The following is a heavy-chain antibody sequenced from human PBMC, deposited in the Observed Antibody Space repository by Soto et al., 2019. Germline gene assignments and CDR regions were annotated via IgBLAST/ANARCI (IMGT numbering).Heavy chain of an antibody. J-gene: IGHJ6*02. CDR2: INHSGST. CDR3: ARGFRYGSYHYYYGMDV. D-gene: IGHD3-10*01. Sequence: PSETLSLTCAVYGGSFSGYYWSWIRQPPGKGLEWIGEINHSGSTNYNPSLKSRVTISVDTSKNQFSLKLSSVTAADTAVYYCARGFRYGSYHYYYGMDVWGQGTTVTVSS. V-gene: IGHV4-34*01. CDR1: GGSFSGYY.